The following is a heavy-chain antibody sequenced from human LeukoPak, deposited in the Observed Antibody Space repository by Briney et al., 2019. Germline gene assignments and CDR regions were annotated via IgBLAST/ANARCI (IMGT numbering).Heavy chain of an antibody. D-gene: IGHD6-13*01. Sequence: GGSLRLSCAASGFTFSSYEMNWVRQAPGKGLEWVSYISSSGSTIYYADSVKGRFTISRDNSKNTLYLQMNSLRAEDTAVYYCARSHQYSSSWYGYYYYYMDVWGKGTTVTISS. V-gene: IGHV3-48*03. CDR1: GFTFSSYE. CDR2: ISSSGSTI. J-gene: IGHJ6*03. CDR3: ARSHQYSSSWYGYYYYYMDV.